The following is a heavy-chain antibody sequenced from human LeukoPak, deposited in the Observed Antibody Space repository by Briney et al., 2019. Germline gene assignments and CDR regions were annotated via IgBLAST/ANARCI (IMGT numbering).Heavy chain of an antibody. CDR1: GGSISSSSYY. Sequence: SETLSLTCTVSGGSISSSSYYWGWIRQPPGKGLEWIGSIYYSGSTYYNPSLKSRVTISVDTSKNQFSLKLSSVTAADTAVYYCAREVVGWSGSYYPQYYFDYWGQGTLVTVSS. CDR2: IYYSGST. D-gene: IGHD1-26*01. V-gene: IGHV4-39*02. CDR3: AREVVGWSGSYYPQYYFDY. J-gene: IGHJ4*02.